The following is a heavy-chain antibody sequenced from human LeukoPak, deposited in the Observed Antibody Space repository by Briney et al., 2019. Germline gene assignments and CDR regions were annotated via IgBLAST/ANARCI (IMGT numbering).Heavy chain of an antibody. V-gene: IGHV3-23*01. J-gene: IGHJ4*02. CDR2: ISGSGGST. CDR3: AKPFEYSSSSGFDY. Sequence: GGSLRLSCAASGFTFSSYAMSWVRQAPGKGLEWVSAISGSGGSTYYADSVKGWFTISRDNSKNTLYLQMNSLRAEDTAVYYCAKPFEYSSSSGFDYWGQGTLVTVSS. D-gene: IGHD6-6*01. CDR1: GFTFSSYA.